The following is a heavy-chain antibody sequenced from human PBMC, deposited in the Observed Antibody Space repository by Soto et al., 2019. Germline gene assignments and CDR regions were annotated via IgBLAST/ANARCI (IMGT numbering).Heavy chain of an antibody. CDR2: IDPSDSYT. CDR1: GYSFTSYW. Sequence: PGESLKISCKGSGYSFTSYWISWVRQMPGKGLEWMGRIDPSDSYTNYSPSFQGHVTISADKSISTAYLQWSSLKASDTAMYYCERGGYYYDSSGFMDVCGQGPTVTVYS. CDR3: ERGGYYYDSSGFMDV. D-gene: IGHD3-22*01. J-gene: IGHJ6*02. V-gene: IGHV5-10-1*01.